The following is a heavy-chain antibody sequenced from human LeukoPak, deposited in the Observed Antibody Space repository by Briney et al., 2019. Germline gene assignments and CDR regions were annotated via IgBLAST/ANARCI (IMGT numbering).Heavy chain of an antibody. CDR2: IFYSGTT. V-gene: IGHV4-39*01. D-gene: IGHD3-10*01. CDR3: ARHFSSPAMLRGVFDS. J-gene: IGHJ4*02. CDR1: RGSISSSSYY. Sequence: SETLSLTCSVSRGSISSSSYYWGWVRQPPGEGLEWIGSIFYSGTTYYNRSLRSRLTISVDPSNNQFSLKLDSVTATDTAIYYCARHFSSPAMLRGVFDSRGQGTLVTVSS.